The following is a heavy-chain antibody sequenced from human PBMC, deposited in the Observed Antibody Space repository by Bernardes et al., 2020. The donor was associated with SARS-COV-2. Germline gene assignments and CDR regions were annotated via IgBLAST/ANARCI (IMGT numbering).Heavy chain of an antibody. J-gene: IGHJ4*02. Sequence: GWSLRLSCAASGFTFSSYAMSWVRQAPGKGLEWVSAISGSGGSTYYADSVKGRFTISRDNSKNTLYLQLNSLRAEDTAVYYCAKVGSNSGWLYYFDYWSQGTLVTVSS. V-gene: IGHV3-23*01. CDR3: AKVGSNSGWLYYFDY. D-gene: IGHD6-19*01. CDR2: ISGSGGST. CDR1: GFTFSSYA.